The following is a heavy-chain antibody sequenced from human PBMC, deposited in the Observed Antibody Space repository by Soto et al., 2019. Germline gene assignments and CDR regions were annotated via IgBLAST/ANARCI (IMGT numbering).Heavy chain of an antibody. D-gene: IGHD3-22*01. J-gene: IGHJ4*02. CDR1: GFTFSSYA. V-gene: IGHV3-23*01. CDR3: AKARPSYYYDSSGYRRGYFDY. CDR2: ISGSGGST. Sequence: LRLSCAASGFTFSSYAMSWVRQAPGKGLEWVSAISGSGGSTYYADSVKGRFTISRDNSKNTLYLQMNSLRAEDTAVYYCAKARPSYYYDSSGYRRGYFDYWGQGTLVTVSS.